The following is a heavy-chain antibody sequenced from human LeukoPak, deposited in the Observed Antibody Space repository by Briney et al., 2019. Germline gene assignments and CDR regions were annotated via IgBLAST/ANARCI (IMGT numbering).Heavy chain of an antibody. CDR1: GYTFTSYA. V-gene: IGHV1-69*04. Sequence: RASVKVSCKASGYTFTSYAMNWVRQAPGQGLEWMGRIIPILGIANYAQKFQGRVTITADKSTSTAYMELSSLRSEDTAVYYCARLPGIAVAGRDYYFDYWGQGTLVTVSS. D-gene: IGHD6-19*01. CDR3: ARLPGIAVAGRDYYFDY. J-gene: IGHJ4*02. CDR2: IIPILGIA.